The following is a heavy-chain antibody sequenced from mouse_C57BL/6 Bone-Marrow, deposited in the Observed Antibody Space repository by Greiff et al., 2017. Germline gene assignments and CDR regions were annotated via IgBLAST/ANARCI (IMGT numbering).Heavy chain of an antibody. J-gene: IGHJ3*01. CDR2: IHPNSGST. V-gene: IGHV1-64*01. CDR1: GYTFTSYW. CDR3: ARRGAGTWFAY. Sequence: QVQLQQPGAELVKPGASVKLSCKASGYTFTSYWMHWVKQRPGQGLEWIGMIHPNSGSTNYNEKFTSKATLTVDKSSSTAYMQLSSLTSEDSAVYYCARRGAGTWFAYWGQGTLVTVSA.